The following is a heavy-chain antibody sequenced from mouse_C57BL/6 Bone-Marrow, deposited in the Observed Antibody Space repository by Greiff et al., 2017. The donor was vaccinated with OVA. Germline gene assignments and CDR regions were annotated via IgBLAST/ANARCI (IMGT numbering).Heavy chain of an antibody. CDR1: CYTFTCSW. V-gene: IGHV1-61*01. CDR3: ARGGGWLLRYFDY. CDR2: IYPSDIVT. J-gene: IGHJ2*01. D-gene: IGHD2-3*01. Sequence: LPPPCAALVLPVSSVPLSCTSSCYTFTCSWLALLQHLPGHFLAWIGNIYPSDIVTHYNQKFKEKATLTVDKSSSTAYMQLSSLTSEDSAVDYCARGGGWLLRYFDYWGQGTTLTVSS.